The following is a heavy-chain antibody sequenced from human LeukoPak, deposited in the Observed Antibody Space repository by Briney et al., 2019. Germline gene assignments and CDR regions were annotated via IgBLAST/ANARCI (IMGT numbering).Heavy chain of an antibody. CDR3: ARSHYCSSTSCFWFDP. V-gene: IGHV4-59*11. J-gene: IGHJ5*02. D-gene: IGHD2-2*01. CDR1: GGSTSSHY. CDR2: IYYSGST. Sequence: SETLSLTCTVSGGSTSSHYWSWIRQPPGKGLEWIGYIYYSGSTNYNPSLKSRVTISVDTSKNQFSLKLSSVTAADTAVYYCARSHYCSSTSCFWFDPWGQGTLVTVSS.